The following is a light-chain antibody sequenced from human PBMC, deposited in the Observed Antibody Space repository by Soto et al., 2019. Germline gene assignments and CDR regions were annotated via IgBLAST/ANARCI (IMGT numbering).Light chain of an antibody. CDR2: AAS. CDR3: QQSYSALRT. V-gene: IGKV1-39*01. Sequence: DIQMTQSPSSLSASVGDRVTITCRASQSISSYLNWYQQKPGKVPKIMIYAASSLQSGVPSRFSGSGSGTDFTLTISSLQPEDFATYYCQQSYSALRTFCQGTKVEIK. J-gene: IGKJ1*01. CDR1: QSISSY.